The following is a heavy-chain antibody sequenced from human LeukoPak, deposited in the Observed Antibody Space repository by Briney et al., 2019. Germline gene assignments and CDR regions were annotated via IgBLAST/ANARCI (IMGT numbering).Heavy chain of an antibody. J-gene: IGHJ4*02. Sequence: GGSLRLSCVVSGFTFSSYDMHWVRQAPGKGLGWVAVIWYDGSNKYYADSVKGRFTISRDNSKNTLYLQMNSLRVEDTAVYYCARGDPTVTTKQNFDYWGQGTLVTVSS. V-gene: IGHV3-33*01. D-gene: IGHD4-17*01. CDR3: ARGDPTVTTKQNFDY. CDR1: GFTFSSYD. CDR2: IWYDGSNK.